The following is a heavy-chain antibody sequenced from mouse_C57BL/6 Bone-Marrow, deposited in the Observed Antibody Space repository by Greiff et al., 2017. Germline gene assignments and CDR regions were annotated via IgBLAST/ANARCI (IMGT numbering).Heavy chain of an antibody. V-gene: IGHV14-4*01. CDR3: TTLHYSSFDY. Sequence: EVQLQQSGAELVRPGASVKLSCTASGFNIKDDYMHWVKQRPEQGLEWIGWIDPENGATEYASKFQGKDTLTADPSSKTAYLQLSSLTSEDTAVYSCTTLHYSSFDYWGQGTTLTVSS. J-gene: IGHJ2*01. CDR1: GFNIKDDY. D-gene: IGHD2-12*01. CDR2: IDPENGAT.